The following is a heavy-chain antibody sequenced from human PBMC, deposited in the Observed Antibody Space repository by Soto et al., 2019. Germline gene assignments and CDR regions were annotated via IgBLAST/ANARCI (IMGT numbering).Heavy chain of an antibody. CDR1: GGSFSGYY. CDR3: ARGPPHYSSSRFDY. J-gene: IGHJ4*02. CDR2: INHSGST. V-gene: IGHV4-34*01. Sequence: QVQLQQWGVGLLKPSETLSLTCAVYGGSFSGYYWSWIRQPPGKGLEWIGEINHSGSTNYNPSLKSRVTISVDTSKNQFSLKLSSVTAADTAVYYCARGPPHYSSSRFDYWGQGTLVTVSS. D-gene: IGHD6-6*01.